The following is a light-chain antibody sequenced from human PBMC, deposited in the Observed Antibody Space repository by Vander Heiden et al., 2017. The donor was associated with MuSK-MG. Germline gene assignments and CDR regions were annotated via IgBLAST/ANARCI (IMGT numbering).Light chain of an antibody. CDR1: QSVGSS. CDR2: GAS. Sequence: VLTQSPATLSVSPGDVATLSRRASQSVGSSLAWYQQRPGLAPRLVIYGASTRATGIPARFAGSGSGTEFTLTISSLQSEDSAVYYCQQYNYWPSFGGGTKVEIK. J-gene: IGKJ4*01. V-gene: IGKV3D-15*01. CDR3: QQYNYWPS.